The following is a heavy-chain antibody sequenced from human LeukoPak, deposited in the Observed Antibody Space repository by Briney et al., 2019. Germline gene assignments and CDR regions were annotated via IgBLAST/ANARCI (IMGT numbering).Heavy chain of an antibody. CDR2: ISYDGSKK. D-gene: IGHD3-10*01. V-gene: IGHV3-30*18. J-gene: IGHJ4*02. CDR1: GFIFSSYS. CDR3: AEDFGYDSGTYLEQ. Sequence: GGSLRLSCAAAGFIFSSYSMHWVRQAPGKGPEWVAVISYDGSKKYYPEPVRGRFTISRDNSKSTLFLQMNSLRAEDTAVYYCAEDFGYDSGTYLEQWGQGTLVTVSS.